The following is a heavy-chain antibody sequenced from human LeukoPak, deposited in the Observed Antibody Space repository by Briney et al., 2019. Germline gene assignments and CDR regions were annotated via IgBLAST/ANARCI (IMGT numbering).Heavy chain of an antibody. J-gene: IGHJ4*02. D-gene: IGHD3-3*01. CDR3: ARGDFWSGAPTD. CDR1: GGSISRYY. CDR2: IYYTGRA. V-gene: IGHV4-59*01. Sequence: SETLSLTCTVSGGSISRYYWSWIRQPPGTGLEWIGYIYYTGRADYNPSLKIRVSMSVDTSKNQFSLRVNSMTAADTAVYYCARGDFWSGAPTDWGQGTLVTVSS.